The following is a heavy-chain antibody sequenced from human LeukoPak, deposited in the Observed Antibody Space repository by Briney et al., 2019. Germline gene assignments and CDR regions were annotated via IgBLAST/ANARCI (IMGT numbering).Heavy chain of an antibody. V-gene: IGHV1-18*01. CDR3: ARVGYCSSTSCWNDAFDI. J-gene: IGHJ3*02. Sequence: SVKVSCKASGYTFTSYGISWVRQAPGQGLEWMGWISAYNGNTDYAQKLQGRVTMTTDTSTSTAYMELRSLRSDDTAVYYCARVGYCSSTSCWNDAFDIWGQGTMVTVSS. D-gene: IGHD2-2*01. CDR1: GYTFTSYG. CDR2: ISAYNGNT.